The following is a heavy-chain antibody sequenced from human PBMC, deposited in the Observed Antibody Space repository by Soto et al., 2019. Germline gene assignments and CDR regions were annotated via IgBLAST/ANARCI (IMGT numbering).Heavy chain of an antibody. CDR2: INTYNGYT. D-gene: IGHD4-17*01. Sequence: ASVKVSCKASGYTFTSCGISWVRQAPGQGLEWMGLINTYNGYTNYPQNFQGRATMTTDTSTGTVYMELRSLTSDDTAVYYCARELTKGLDVWGQGTRVTVSS. CDR3: ARELTKGLDV. CDR1: GYTFTSCG. J-gene: IGHJ6*02. V-gene: IGHV1-18*01.